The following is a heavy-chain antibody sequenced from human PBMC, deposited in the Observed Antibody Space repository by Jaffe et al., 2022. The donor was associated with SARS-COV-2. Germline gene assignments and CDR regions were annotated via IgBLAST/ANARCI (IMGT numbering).Heavy chain of an antibody. CDR1: GYSISSGYY. J-gene: IGHJ3*02. Sequence: QVQLQESGPGLVKPSETLSLTCTVSGYSISSGYYWGWIRQPPGKGLEWIGSIYHSGSTYYNPSLKSRVTISVDTSKNQFSLKLSSVTAADTAVYYCARDPFYYDSSGDAFDIWGQGTMVTVSS. CDR2: IYHSGST. CDR3: ARDPFYYDSSGDAFDI. D-gene: IGHD3-22*01. V-gene: IGHV4-38-2*02.